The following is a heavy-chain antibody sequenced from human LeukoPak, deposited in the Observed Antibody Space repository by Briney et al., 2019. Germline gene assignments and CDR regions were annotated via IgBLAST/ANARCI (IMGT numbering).Heavy chain of an antibody. CDR1: GGSFSGYY. Sequence: SETLSLTCAVYGGSFSGYYWSWIRQPPGKGLEWIGEINHSGSTNYNPSLKSRVTISVDTSKNQFSLKLSSVTAADTAVYYCARVNCGGDCPLFDYWGQGTLVTVSS. CDR2: INHSGST. CDR3: ARVNCGGDCPLFDY. J-gene: IGHJ4*02. V-gene: IGHV4-34*01. D-gene: IGHD2-21*02.